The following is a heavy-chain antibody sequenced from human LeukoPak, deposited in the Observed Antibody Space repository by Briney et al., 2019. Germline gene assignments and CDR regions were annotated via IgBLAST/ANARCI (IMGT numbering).Heavy chain of an antibody. CDR2: IFYSGST. J-gene: IGHJ4*02. V-gene: IGHV4-39*01. D-gene: IGHD4-17*01. CDR3: ARRDTYDYGDLGGDY. Sequence: PSETLSLTCTVSGGSISSSSYYWGWIRQPPGKGLEWIGNIFYSGSTYYNPSLKSRVTISVDTSKNQFSLKLSSVTAADTAVYYCARRDTYDYGDLGGDYWGQGTLVTVSS. CDR1: GGSISSSSYY.